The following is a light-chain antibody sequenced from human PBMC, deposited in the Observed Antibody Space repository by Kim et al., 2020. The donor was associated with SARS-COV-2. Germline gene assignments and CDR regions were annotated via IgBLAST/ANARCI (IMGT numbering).Light chain of an antibody. CDR2: RAS. V-gene: IGKV1-5*03. CDR3: QQYNSYCT. J-gene: IGKJ1*01. Sequence: DIQMTQSPSTLSSSVGDRVTIACRASQSISTYLAWYQHKPGKAPKVLIYRASTLGSGVPSRFSGSGSGTDFTLTISGLQPDDFAFYYCQQYNSYCTFGQGTKVDIK. CDR1: QSISTY.